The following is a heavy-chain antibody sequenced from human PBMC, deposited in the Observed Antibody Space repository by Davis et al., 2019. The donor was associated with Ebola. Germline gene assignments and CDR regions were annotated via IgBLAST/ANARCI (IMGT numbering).Heavy chain of an antibody. Sequence: PGGSLRLSCAASGFTFSSYWMHWVRQAPGKGLEWVSAISGTRGSTHYADSVKGRFTISRDNSKNTLILQMNSLRAEDTAIYYCAKEELKVFDYWGQGTLVTVSS. V-gene: IGHV3-23*01. CDR3: AKEELKVFDY. CDR2: ISGTRGST. D-gene: IGHD3-10*01. J-gene: IGHJ4*02. CDR1: GFTFSSYW.